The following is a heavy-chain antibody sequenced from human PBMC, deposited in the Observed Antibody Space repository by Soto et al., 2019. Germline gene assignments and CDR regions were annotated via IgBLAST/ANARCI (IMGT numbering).Heavy chain of an antibody. V-gene: IGHV3-72*01. D-gene: IGHD3-22*01. CDR3: AREEKYYYDSSGYPRDAFAI. CDR1: GFTFSDHY. CDR2: TRNKANSYTT. J-gene: IGHJ3*02. Sequence: GGSLRLSCAASGFTFSDHYMDWVRQAPGKGLEWVGRTRNKANSYTTEYAASVKGRFTISRDDSKNSLYLQMNSLKTEDTAVYYCAREEKYYYDSSGYPRDAFAIWGQGTMVTVSS.